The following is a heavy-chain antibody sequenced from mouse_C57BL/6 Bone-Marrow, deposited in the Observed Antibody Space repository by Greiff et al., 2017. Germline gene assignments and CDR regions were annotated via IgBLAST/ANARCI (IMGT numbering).Heavy chain of an antibody. J-gene: IGHJ4*01. CDR1: GYTFTDHT. Sequence: VKLVESDAELVKPGASVKISCKVSGYTFTDHTIHWMKQRPEQGLEWIGYIYPRDGSTKYNEKFKGKATLTADKSSSTAYMQLNGLTSEDSAVYFCAGGGNPYAMDYWGQGTSVTVSS. D-gene: IGHD2-1*01. CDR3: AGGGNPYAMDY. CDR2: IYPRDGST. V-gene: IGHV1-78*01.